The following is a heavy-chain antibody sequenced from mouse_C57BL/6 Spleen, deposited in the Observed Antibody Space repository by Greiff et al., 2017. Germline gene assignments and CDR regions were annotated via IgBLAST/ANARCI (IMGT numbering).Heavy chain of an antibody. V-gene: IGHV1-69*01. CDR2: IDPSDSYT. CDR1: GYTFTSYW. D-gene: IGHD1-1*01. Sequence: QVQLQQPGAELVMPGASVKLSCKASGYTFTSYWMHLVKPRPGQGLEWIGEIDPSDSYTIYNQKFKGKSTLTVDKSSSTAYMQLSSLTSEDAAVYDCARSASSAWFADWGQGTLVTVAA. J-gene: IGHJ3*01. CDR3: ARSASSAWFAD.